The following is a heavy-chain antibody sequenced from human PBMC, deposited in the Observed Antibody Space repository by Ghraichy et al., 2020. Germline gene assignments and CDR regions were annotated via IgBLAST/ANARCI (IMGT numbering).Heavy chain of an antibody. CDR3: ARGSITRDY. Sequence: GGSLRLSCAASGFTFSSYWMSWVRQAPGKGLEWVANIKQDGSEESYVDSVKGRFTISRDNAKNSVFLQMNSLRAEDTAVYYCARGSITRDYWGQGALVTVSS. V-gene: IGHV3-7*01. CDR1: GFTFSSYW. D-gene: IGHD1-20*01. J-gene: IGHJ4*02. CDR2: IKQDGSEE.